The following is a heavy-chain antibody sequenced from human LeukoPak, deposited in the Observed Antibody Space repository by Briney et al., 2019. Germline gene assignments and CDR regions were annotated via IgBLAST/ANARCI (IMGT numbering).Heavy chain of an antibody. CDR3: ARLLPQAAAADY. V-gene: IGHV1-2*02. Sequence: ASVKVSCKASGYTFTGYYMHWVRQAPGQGLEWMGWINPNSGGTNYAQKFQGRVTMTRDTSISTTYMELSRLRSDDTAVYYCARLLPQAAAADYWGQGTLVTVSS. D-gene: IGHD6-13*01. J-gene: IGHJ4*02. CDR1: GYTFTGYY. CDR2: INPNSGGT.